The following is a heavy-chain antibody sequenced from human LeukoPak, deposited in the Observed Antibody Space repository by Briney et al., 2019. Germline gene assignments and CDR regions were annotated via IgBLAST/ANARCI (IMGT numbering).Heavy chain of an antibody. CDR2: ISSSSSYI. V-gene: IGHV3-21*04. D-gene: IGHD1-14*01. CDR1: GFTFSSYA. J-gene: IGHJ4*02. Sequence: GGSLRLSCAASGFTFSSYAMTWVRQAPGKGLEWVSSISSSSSYIYYADSVKGRFTISRDNSKNTLYLQMNSLRAEDTAVYYCTRTVVGTNYFDYWGQGTLVIVSS. CDR3: TRTVVGTNYFDY.